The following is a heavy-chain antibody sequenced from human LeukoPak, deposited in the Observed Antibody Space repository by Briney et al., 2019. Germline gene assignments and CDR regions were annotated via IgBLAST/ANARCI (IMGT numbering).Heavy chain of an antibody. V-gene: IGHV3-48*03. Sequence: PGGSLRLSCAAPEFTFSNYEMKWVRQAPGKGLEWVAYISSSGNTKYYADSVRGRFTISRDNAKNSLYLQMNSLRAEDTAVYYCARLLGFWSGYDYWGQGTLVTVSS. J-gene: IGHJ4*02. D-gene: IGHD3-3*01. CDR2: ISSSGNTK. CDR3: ARLLGFWSGYDY. CDR1: EFTFSNYE.